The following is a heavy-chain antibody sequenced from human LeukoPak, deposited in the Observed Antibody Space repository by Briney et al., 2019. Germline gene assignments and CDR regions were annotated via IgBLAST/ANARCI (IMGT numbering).Heavy chain of an antibody. CDR1: GFTFSSYA. Sequence: PGGSLRLSCAASGFTFSSYAMSWVRQAPGKGLEWVSAISGSGGSTYYADSVTGRFTISRDNSKNTLYLQMNSLRAEDTAVYYCAKASCSSTSCYSFDYWGQGTLVTVSS. CDR2: ISGSGGST. CDR3: AKASCSSTSCYSFDY. J-gene: IGHJ4*02. D-gene: IGHD2-2*02. V-gene: IGHV3-23*01.